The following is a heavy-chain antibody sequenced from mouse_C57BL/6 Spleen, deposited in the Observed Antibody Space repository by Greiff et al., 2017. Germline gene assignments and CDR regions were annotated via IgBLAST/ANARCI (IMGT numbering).Heavy chain of an antibody. CDR3: ARDYGNYLYYFDY. V-gene: IGHV1-82*01. CDR1: GFAFSSSW. D-gene: IGHD2-1*01. J-gene: IGHJ2*01. Sequence: QVQLQQSGPELVKPGASVTISCKASGFAFSSSWMNWVKQRPGKGLEWIGRIYPGDGATNYTGMFTGQATLTADKSSSTAYMQLISLTSEDSAVYFCARDYGNYLYYFDYWGQGTTLTVSS. CDR2: IYPGDGAT.